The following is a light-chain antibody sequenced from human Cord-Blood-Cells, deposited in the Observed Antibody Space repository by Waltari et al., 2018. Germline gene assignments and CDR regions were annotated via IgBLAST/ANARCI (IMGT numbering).Light chain of an antibody. J-gene: IGLJ1*01. Sequence: QSALTQPRSVSASPGQSVTISCTGTSSDVGGYNYVSWYQQHPGQAPKLMIYDVSKRPSGVPDCFSGSKSGNTASLTISGLQAEDEADYYCCSYAGSYTLIFGTGTKVTVL. V-gene: IGLV2-11*01. CDR3: CSYAGSYTLI. CDR1: SSDVGGYNY. CDR2: DVS.